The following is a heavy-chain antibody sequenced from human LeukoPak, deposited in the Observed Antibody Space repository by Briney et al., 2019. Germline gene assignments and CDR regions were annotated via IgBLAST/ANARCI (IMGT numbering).Heavy chain of an antibody. CDR2: IYYSGST. CDR1: GGSISSSSYY. CDR3: ARDPPNYYDSSGPDY. J-gene: IGHJ4*02. Sequence: PSETLSLTCTVSGGSISSSSYYWGWIRQPPGKGLEWIGSIYYSGSTYYNPSLKSRVTISVDTSKNQFSLKLSSVTAADTAVYYCARDPPNYYDSSGPDYWGQGTLVTVSS. V-gene: IGHV4-39*07. D-gene: IGHD3-22*01.